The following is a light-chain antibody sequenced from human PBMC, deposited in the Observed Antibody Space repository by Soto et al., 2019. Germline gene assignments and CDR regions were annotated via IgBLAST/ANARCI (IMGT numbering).Light chain of an antibody. CDR1: MRDVGAYNL. J-gene: IGLJ3*02. CDR2: EVR. Sequence: QSVLTQPASVSGSPGQSITISCSGTMRDVGAYNLVSWYQQHPGTAPKLIIYEVRNRPSGISSRFSGSRSGNTASLTISGLQSEDEGDYYCSAYTARSTLVFGGGTKGTVL. V-gene: IGLV2-14*01. CDR3: SAYTARSTLV.